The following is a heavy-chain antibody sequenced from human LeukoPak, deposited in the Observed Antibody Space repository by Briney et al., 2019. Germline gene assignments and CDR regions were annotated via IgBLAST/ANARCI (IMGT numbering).Heavy chain of an antibody. CDR1: GGSISSYY. Sequence: SETLSLTCTVSGGSISSYYWSWIRQPPGKGLEWIGYIYNSVNTNYNPSLKSRVTISVDTSKNQFSLKLSSVTAADTAVHYCARGPGLGYPYYFDYWGQGTLVTVSS. V-gene: IGHV4-59*01. CDR3: ARGPGLGYPYYFDY. CDR2: IYNSVNT. D-gene: IGHD5-18*01. J-gene: IGHJ4*02.